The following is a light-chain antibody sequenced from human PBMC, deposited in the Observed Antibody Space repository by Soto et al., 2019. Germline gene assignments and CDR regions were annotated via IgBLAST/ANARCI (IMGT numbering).Light chain of an antibody. CDR1: ESLLHSDGKTY. J-gene: IGKJ2*01. Sequence: EIVMTQTPLSLSVTPGQSASISCRSSESLLHSDGKTYLCWFLQRTGQPPQVLMYEVSKRISGVPERFSGSGSETDFTLKIRRVEAEDLGVYHCMQGIKLPNTFGQGTKLEIQ. V-gene: IGKV2D-29*01. CDR2: EVS. CDR3: MQGIKLPNT.